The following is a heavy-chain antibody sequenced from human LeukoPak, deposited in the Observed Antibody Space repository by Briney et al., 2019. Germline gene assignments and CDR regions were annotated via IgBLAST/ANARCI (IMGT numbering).Heavy chain of an antibody. Sequence: ASLKLSCKASGYTFTSYEINWVRQATGPGLEWVGWMNPNSGNTGYAQQFQGRVTMARNTSISTAYMELSSLRSEDTAVYYCARGGYKWNDISYMDVWGKGTTVTISS. J-gene: IGHJ6*03. CDR2: MNPNSGNT. V-gene: IGHV1-8*01. D-gene: IGHD1-20*01. CDR1: GYTFTSYE. CDR3: ARGGYKWNDISYMDV.